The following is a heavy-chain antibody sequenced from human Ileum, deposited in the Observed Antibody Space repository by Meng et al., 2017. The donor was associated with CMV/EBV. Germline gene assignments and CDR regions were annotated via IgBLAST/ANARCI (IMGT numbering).Heavy chain of an antibody. CDR1: GYTFTGYY. CDR2: INPNSGGT. J-gene: IGHJ4*02. V-gene: IGHV1-2*02. D-gene: IGHD3-22*01. CDR3: ARVVHDSSGYSGDY. Sequence: ASVKVSCKASGYTFTGYYMHWVRQAPGQGLEWMGWINPNSGGTNYAQKFQGRVTMTRDTSISTAYMELSRLRSDDTAVYYCARVVHDSSGYSGDYWGQGTLVTVSS.